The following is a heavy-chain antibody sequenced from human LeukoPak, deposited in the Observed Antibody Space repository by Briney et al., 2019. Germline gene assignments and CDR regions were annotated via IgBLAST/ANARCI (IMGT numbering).Heavy chain of an antibody. V-gene: IGHV3-23*01. Sequence: GRSLRLSCTASGFTFSDFAMIWLRQSPGKGPEWVAAIRGGGGGAFADSVRGRFTISRDNSKNTLFLQMNSLRAEDTAVYYCARDPNGDYVGAFDMWGPGTTVTVSS. D-gene: IGHD4-17*01. CDR2: IRGGGGGA. CDR3: ARDPNGDYVGAFDM. J-gene: IGHJ3*02. CDR1: GFTFSDFA.